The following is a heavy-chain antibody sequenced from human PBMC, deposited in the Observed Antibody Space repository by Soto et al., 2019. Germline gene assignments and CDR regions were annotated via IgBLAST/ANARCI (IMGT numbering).Heavy chain of an antibody. J-gene: IGHJ5*02. CDR1: GGSISSSSYY. CDR2: IYYSGST. V-gene: IGHV4-39*01. Sequence: SETLSLTCTVSGGSISSSSYYWGWIRQPPGKGLEWIGSIYYSGSTYYNPSLKSRVTISVDTSKNQFSLKLSSVTAADTAVYYCARRESVVVVAATIWDNWFDPWGQGTLVTVSS. D-gene: IGHD2-15*01. CDR3: ARRESVVVVAATIWDNWFDP.